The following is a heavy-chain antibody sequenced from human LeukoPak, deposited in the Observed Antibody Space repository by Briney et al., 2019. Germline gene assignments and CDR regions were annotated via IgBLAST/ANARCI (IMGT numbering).Heavy chain of an antibody. CDR3: ARGLYYFDTSGYLYY. Sequence: GGSLSLSCAASGFTVISNYMSWVRQAPGKGLEWVSVIYSGGSTYYADSVKGRFTISRDNSKNTLYLQMNSLRAEDTAVYYCARGLYYFDTSGYLYYWGQGILVTVSS. J-gene: IGHJ4*02. CDR2: IYSGGST. D-gene: IGHD3-22*01. V-gene: IGHV3-53*01. CDR1: GFTVISNY.